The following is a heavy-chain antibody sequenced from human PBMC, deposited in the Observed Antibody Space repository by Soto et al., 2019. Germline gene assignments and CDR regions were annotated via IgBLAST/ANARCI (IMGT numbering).Heavy chain of an antibody. CDR3: ARDGGYGTPFDY. J-gene: IGHJ4*02. Sequence: VQLVQSGGGLVQPGGSLRLSCAASGFAFSSYWLHWVRQAPGKGLMIVSRITGAGTNTAYATSVKGRFTISRDNAKNMVYLQMDSLKAEDTAVYYCARDGGYGTPFDYWGQGALVTVSS. CDR2: ITGAGTNT. CDR1: GFAFSSYW. V-gene: IGHV3-74*03. D-gene: IGHD5-12*01.